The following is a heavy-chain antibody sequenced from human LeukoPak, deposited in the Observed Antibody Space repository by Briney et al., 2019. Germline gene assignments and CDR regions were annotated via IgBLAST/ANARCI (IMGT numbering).Heavy chain of an antibody. CDR2: ISGSGGST. CDR3: AKDPDPYKIAAAGTPDY. J-gene: IGHJ4*02. Sequence: GGSLRLSCAASGFTFSRYAMSWVRQAPGKGLEWVSAISGSGGSTYYADSVKGRFTISRDNSKNTLYLQMNSLRAEDTAVYYCAKDPDPYKIAAAGTPDYWGQGTLVTVSS. V-gene: IGHV3-23*01. D-gene: IGHD6-13*01. CDR1: GFTFSRYA.